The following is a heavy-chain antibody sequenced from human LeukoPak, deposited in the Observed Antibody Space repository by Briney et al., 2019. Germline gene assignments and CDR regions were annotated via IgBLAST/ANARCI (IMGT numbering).Heavy chain of an antibody. Sequence: SETLSLTCTVSGGSISSGDYYWSWIRQPPGKGLEWIGYIYYSGSTYYNPSLKSRVTISVDTSKNQFSLKLSSVTAADTAVYYCARVGLELLWFGELSYYFDYWGQGTLVTVSS. V-gene: IGHV4-30-4*01. D-gene: IGHD3-10*01. J-gene: IGHJ4*02. CDR3: ARVGLELLWFGELSYYFDY. CDR1: GGSISSGDYY. CDR2: IYYSGST.